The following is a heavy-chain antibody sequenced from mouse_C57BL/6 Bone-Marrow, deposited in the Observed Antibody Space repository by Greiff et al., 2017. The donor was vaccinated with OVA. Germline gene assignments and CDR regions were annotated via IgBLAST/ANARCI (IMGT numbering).Heavy chain of an antibody. Sequence: EVTVEESGGGLVQPKGSLKLSCAASGFSFNTYAMNWVRQAPGKGLEWVARIRSKSNNYATYYADSVKDRFTISRDDSESMLYLQMNNLKTEDTAMYYCVRHGYYAMDYWGQGTSVTVSA. CDR1: GFSFNTYA. CDR2: IRSKSNNYAT. J-gene: IGHJ4*01. CDR3: VRHGYYAMDY. V-gene: IGHV10-1*01.